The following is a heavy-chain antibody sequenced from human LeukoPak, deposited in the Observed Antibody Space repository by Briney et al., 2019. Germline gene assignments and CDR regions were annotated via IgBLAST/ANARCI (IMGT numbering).Heavy chain of an antibody. CDR3: ARGGWNYVFNY. D-gene: IGHD1-7*01. CDR1: GFTFNTYE. CDR2: LPRSGSTI. V-gene: IGHV3-48*03. J-gene: IGHJ4*02. Sequence: GGSLRLSCAASGFTFNTYEMNWVRQAPGKGLEWLAYLPRSGSTIYYADYVKGRFTISRDNAKNSLYLQMNGLRAEDTAVYYCARGGWNYVFNYWGQGTLVTVSS.